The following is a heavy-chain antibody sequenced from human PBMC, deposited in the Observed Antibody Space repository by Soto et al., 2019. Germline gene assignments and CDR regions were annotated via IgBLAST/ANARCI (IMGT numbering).Heavy chain of an antibody. CDR3: ARVWHPVVYYFDY. CDR1: GGAISSSNW. Sequence: QVQLQESGPGLVKASGTLSLTCAVAGGAISSSNWWSWVRQPPGKGLEWIGEIYHSGSTNYNPSLKSRVTISVDKSKNQFSLKLSSVTAADTAVYYCARVWHPVVYYFDYWGQGTLVTVSS. CDR2: IYHSGST. V-gene: IGHV4-4*02. J-gene: IGHJ4*02.